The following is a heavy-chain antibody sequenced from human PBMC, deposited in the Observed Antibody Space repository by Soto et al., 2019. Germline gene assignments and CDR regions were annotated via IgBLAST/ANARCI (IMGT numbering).Heavy chain of an antibody. V-gene: IGHV3-23*01. D-gene: IGHD6-19*01. CDR3: AKADGQQWLIPHLDN. CDR2: ISCCGGSA. CDR1: GFNFKKFA. J-gene: IGHJ4*02. Sequence: EVQLLESGGGVVQPGGSLRLSCVASGFNFKKFAMAWVRQAAGEGLEWVSGISCCGGSASYADSVKGRFSIARDDSKNTVSLHLNSLRVEDTAQYYCAKADGQQWLIPHLDNWGQGTLVTVS.